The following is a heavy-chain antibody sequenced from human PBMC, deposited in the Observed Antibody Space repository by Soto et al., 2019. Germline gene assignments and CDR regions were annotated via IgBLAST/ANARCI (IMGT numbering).Heavy chain of an antibody. J-gene: IGHJ6*02. D-gene: IGHD5-18*01. CDR1: GYTFSNYG. CDR3: ARDPGFGFGYSYAFAMDV. Sequence: QVQLVQSGAEVKKPGASVKVSCKASGYTFSNYGISWVRQGPGQGLEWMGWISGYNGNTHYEEKVQDRIKMTTDTSRSTTYLELWRLISDDTAVYFCARDPGFGFGYSYAFAMDVWGQGTTVTVSS. CDR2: ISGYNGNT. V-gene: IGHV1-18*01.